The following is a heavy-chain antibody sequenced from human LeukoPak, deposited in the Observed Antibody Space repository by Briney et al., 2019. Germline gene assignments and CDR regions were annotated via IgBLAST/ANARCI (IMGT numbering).Heavy chain of an antibody. D-gene: IGHD2-21*02. V-gene: IGHV1-2*02. J-gene: IGHJ4*02. CDR3: ARASSCGAGCYYYFDY. CDR2: INPNSGGT. Sequence: VASVKVSCRASGSTFTGNYLHWVRQAPGQGLECMGWINPNSGGTNYAQKFQGRVAMTRDTSINTAYMELSSLRSDDTAVYFCARASSCGAGCYYYFDYWGQGTLVAVSS. CDR1: GSTFTGNY.